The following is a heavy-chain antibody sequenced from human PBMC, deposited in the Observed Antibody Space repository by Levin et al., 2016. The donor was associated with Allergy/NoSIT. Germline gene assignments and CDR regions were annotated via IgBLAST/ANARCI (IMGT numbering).Heavy chain of an antibody. Sequence: GGSLRLSCAASGFTFSSYWMSWVRQAPGKGLEWVANIKQDGSEKYYVDSVKGRFTISRDNAKNSLYLQMNSLRAEDTAVYYCARGTPIHYYYYGMDVWGQGTTVTVSS. D-gene: IGHD2-2*02. CDR3: ARGTPIHYYYYGMDV. CDR2: IKQDGSEK. CDR1: GFTFSSYW. J-gene: IGHJ6*02. V-gene: IGHV3-7*04.